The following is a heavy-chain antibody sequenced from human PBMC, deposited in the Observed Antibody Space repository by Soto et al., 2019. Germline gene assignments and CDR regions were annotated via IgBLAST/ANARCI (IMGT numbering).Heavy chain of an antibody. V-gene: IGHV1-18*01. D-gene: IGHD2-21*01. J-gene: IGHJ6*02. Sequence: QIQLVQSGGEVKKHGASVKVSCKSSGYKFISHSITWVRQAPGPGLEWLGRISAYNGNTNYAQKRQGRVTMTTDTSTNTAYMELRSLRSDDTAVYYCARGAFCGGAPGCRDMDVWGQGTTVTVSS. CDR3: ARGAFCGGAPGCRDMDV. CDR1: GYKFISHS. CDR2: ISAYNGNT.